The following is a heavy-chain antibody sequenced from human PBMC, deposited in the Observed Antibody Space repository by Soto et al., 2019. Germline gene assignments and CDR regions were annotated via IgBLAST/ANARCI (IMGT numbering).Heavy chain of an antibody. CDR2: IYYSGST. J-gene: IGHJ4*02. D-gene: IGHD4-17*01. CDR1: GGSISSGDYY. V-gene: IGHV4-30-4*01. CDR3: ASVIPTLTIFDY. Sequence: QVQLQESGPGLVKPSQTLSLTCTVSGGSISSGDYYWSWIRQPPGKGLEWIGYIYYSGSTYYNPSVESRXXIXVXXSNRQSSLKLSSVTAADTAVYYCASVIPTLTIFDYWGQGTLVTVSS.